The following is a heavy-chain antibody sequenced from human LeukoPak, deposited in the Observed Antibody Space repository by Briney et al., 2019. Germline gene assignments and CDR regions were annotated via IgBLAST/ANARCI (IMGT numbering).Heavy chain of an antibody. Sequence: PSETLSLTCTVSGGSISSGGYYWSWIRQHPGKGLEWIGYIYYSGSTYYNPSLKSRVTISVGTSKNQFSLKLSSVTAADTAVYYCARVRELTIFDYWGQGTLVTVSS. CDR3: ARVRELTIFDY. CDR2: IYYSGST. J-gene: IGHJ4*02. CDR1: GGSISSGGYY. D-gene: IGHD3-10*01. V-gene: IGHV4-31*03.